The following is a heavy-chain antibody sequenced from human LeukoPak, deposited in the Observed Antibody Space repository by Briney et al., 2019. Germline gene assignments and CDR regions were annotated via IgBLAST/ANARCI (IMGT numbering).Heavy chain of an antibody. D-gene: IGHD1-26*01. Sequence: SETLSLTCTVSGGSISSGRYYWSWIRQPAGKGLEWIGRIYTSGSTNYNPSLKSRVTISVDTSKNQFSLKLSSVTAADTAVYYCARDGVVGATGFDPWGQGTLVTVSS. V-gene: IGHV4-61*02. CDR3: ARDGVVGATGFDP. J-gene: IGHJ5*02. CDR2: IYTSGST. CDR1: GGSISSGRYY.